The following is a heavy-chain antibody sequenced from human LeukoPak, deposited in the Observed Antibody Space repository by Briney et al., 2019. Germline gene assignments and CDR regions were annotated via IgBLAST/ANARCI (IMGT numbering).Heavy chain of an antibody. D-gene: IGHD6-13*01. CDR1: GYTFTGYG. J-gene: IGHJ6*02. V-gene: IGHV1-18*01. CDR2: ISAYNGNT. CDR3: ARGGSSSWYGGLYYYYGMDV. Sequence: ASVKVSCKASGYTFTGYGISWVRQAPRQGLEWMGWISAYNGNTNYAEKLQGRVTMTTDTSTSTAYMELRSRRSDDTAVYYCARGGSSSWYGGLYYYYGMDVWGQGTTVTVSS.